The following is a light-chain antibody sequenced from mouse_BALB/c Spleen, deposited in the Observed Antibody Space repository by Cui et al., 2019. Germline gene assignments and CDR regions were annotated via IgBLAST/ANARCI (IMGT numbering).Light chain of an antibody. V-gene: IGKV4-90*01. CDR2: GIS. CDR3: QQGSSYPPLT. Sequence: EILLTQSPAIIAASPGEKVTITCSASSSVSYMNWYQQKPGSSPKIWIYGISNLASGVPARFSGSGSGTSFSFTINSMEAEDVATYYCQQGSSYPPLTFGAGTKLELK. J-gene: IGKJ5*01. CDR1: SSVSY.